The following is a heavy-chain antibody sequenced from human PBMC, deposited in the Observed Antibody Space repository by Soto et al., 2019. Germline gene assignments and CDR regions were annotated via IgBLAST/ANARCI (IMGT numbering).Heavy chain of an antibody. CDR3: ARDDEYSGNGMDV. V-gene: IGHV3-33*01. J-gene: IGHJ6*02. CDR2: ILNDGSNR. Sequence: QVQLVESGGGVVQPGRSLRLSCAASGFTFSNYGMHWVRQAPGKGLERVAVILNDGSNRYHADSVKDRFTISIDNSKNMLYLQMNSLRAEDTAVYYCARDDEYSGNGMDVWGQGTTVTVS. D-gene: IGHD3-10*01. CDR1: GFTFSNYG.